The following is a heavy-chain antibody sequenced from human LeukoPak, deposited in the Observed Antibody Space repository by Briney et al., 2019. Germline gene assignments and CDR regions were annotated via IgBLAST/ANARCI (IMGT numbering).Heavy chain of an antibody. V-gene: IGHV1-46*01. CDR2: INPSGGST. CDR3: ARSASVGLRMKFPVA. Sequence: ASVKVSCKASGGTFSSYAISWVRQAPGQGLEWMGIINPSGGSTSYAQKFQGRVTMTRDTSTSTVYMELSSLRSEDTAVYYCARSASVGLRMKFPVAWGQGTLVTVSS. D-gene: IGHD2-15*01. J-gene: IGHJ5*02. CDR1: GGTFSSYA.